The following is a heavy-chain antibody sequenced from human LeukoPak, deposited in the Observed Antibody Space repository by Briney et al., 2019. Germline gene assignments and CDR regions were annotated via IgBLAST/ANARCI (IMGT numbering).Heavy chain of an antibody. Sequence: SQTLSLTCTVSGGSISSGDYYWSWIRQPPGKGLEWIGYIYYSGSTYYNPSLKSRVTISVDTSKNQFSLKLSSVTAADTAVYYCASEVITGTTSSFDYWGLGTLVTVSS. D-gene: IGHD1-20*01. CDR2: IYYSGST. CDR3: ASEVITGTTSSFDY. J-gene: IGHJ4*02. CDR1: GGSISSGDYY. V-gene: IGHV4-30-4*01.